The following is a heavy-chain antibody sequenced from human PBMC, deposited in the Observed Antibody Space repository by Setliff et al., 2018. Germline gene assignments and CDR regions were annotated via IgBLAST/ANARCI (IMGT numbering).Heavy chain of an antibody. CDR2: IYPGDSDT. D-gene: IGHD2-2*01. CDR1: GYIFTNYW. J-gene: IGHJ3*01. V-gene: IGHV5-51*01. CDR3: TRHEDRNKCTSSSCYRENDAFDV. Sequence: PGESLKISCKASGYIFTNYWIGWVRQMPGKGLERMGVIYPGDSDTRYSPSFQGQVTISADKSINTAYLQWSSLKASDTATYYCTRHEDRNKCTSSSCYRENDAFDVWGQGAMVTVSS.